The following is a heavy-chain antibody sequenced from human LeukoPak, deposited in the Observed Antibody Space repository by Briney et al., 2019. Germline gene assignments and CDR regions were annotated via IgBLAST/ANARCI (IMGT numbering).Heavy chain of an antibody. J-gene: IGHJ4*02. CDR2: ISSSGSTI. Sequence: GGSLRLSCAASGFTFSSYEMNWVRQAPGKGLEWVSYISSSGSTIYYADSVKGRFTISRDNAKNSLYLQMNSLRAEDTAVYYCAGDDYGDYGSLNYWGQGTLVTVSS. D-gene: IGHD4-17*01. CDR1: GFTFSSYE. V-gene: IGHV3-48*03. CDR3: AGDDYGDYGSLNY.